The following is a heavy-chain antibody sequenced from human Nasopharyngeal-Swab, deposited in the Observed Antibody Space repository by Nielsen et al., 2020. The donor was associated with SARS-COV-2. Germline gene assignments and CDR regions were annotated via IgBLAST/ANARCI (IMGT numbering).Heavy chain of an antibody. Sequence: GESLKISCEASGFTFSTYWMSWVRQAPGKGLEWVANIRPDESEKYYVDSVKGRFTISRDNAKNSLFLQMNSLRVADTAVYYCARLLEVGGTPLDYWGQGTLVSVSS. D-gene: IGHD6-19*01. CDR1: GFTFSTYW. CDR2: IRPDESEK. V-gene: IGHV3-7*01. CDR3: ARLLEVGGTPLDY. J-gene: IGHJ4*02.